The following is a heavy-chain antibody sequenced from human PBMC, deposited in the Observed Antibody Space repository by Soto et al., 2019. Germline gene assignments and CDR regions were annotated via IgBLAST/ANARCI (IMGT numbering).Heavy chain of an antibody. CDR1: GGSISSYY. V-gene: IGHV4-59*08. CDR2: IYYSGST. Sequence: SETLSLTCTVSGGSISSYYWSWIRQPPGKGLEWIGYIYYSGSTNYNPSLKSRVTISVDTSKNQFSLKLSSMTAADTAVYYCARHPMVRGVIDYWGQGTLVTVSS. CDR3: ARHPMVRGVIDY. D-gene: IGHD3-10*01. J-gene: IGHJ4*02.